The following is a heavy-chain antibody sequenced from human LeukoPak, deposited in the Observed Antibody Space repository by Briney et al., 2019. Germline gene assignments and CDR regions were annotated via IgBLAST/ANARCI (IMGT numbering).Heavy chain of an antibody. J-gene: IGHJ6*02. D-gene: IGHD6-19*01. CDR1: GGSISSYY. V-gene: IGHV4-59*01. CDR3: ACSSGWYGFDYYYYGMDV. Sequence: PSETLSLTCTVSGGSISSYYWSWIRQPPGKGLEWIGYIYYSGSTNYNPSLKSRLTISVDTSKNQFSLKLSSVTAADTAVYYCACSSGWYGFDYYYYGMDVWGQGTTVTVSS. CDR2: IYYSGST.